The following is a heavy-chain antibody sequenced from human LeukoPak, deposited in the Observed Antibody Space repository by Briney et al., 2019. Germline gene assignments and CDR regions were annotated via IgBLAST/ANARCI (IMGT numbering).Heavy chain of an antibody. CDR2: ISYDGSNK. CDR3: AKEYGYDYNYFYSMDV. J-gene: IGHJ6*03. V-gene: IGHV3-30*02. Sequence: GGSLRLSCEASGFTLSRFGIHWVRQAPGKGLEWVAFISYDGSNKYHADSEKGRFTISRDNSKNTVYLQMNSLRAEDTAVYFCAKEYGYDYNYFYSMDVWGKGTTVTISS. D-gene: IGHD5-18*01. CDR1: GFTLSRFG.